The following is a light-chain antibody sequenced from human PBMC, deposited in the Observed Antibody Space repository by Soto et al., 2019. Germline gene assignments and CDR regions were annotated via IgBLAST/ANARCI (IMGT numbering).Light chain of an antibody. CDR2: GTS. V-gene: IGKV3-15*01. J-gene: IGKJ1*01. CDR3: QQYKNWPPWT. CDR1: QSVSDN. Sequence: EIVMTQSPAALSVSPGERATLSCRASQSVSDNLAWYQQKPGQAPRLLIFGTSTRATGIPARFSGSGSGTEFTLTINSLQSEDFAVYYCQQYKNWPPWTFGQGIKVEIK.